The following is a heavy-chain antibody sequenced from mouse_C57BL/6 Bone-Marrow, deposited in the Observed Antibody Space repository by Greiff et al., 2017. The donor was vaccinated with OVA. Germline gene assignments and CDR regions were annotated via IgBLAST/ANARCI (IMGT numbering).Heavy chain of an antibody. V-gene: IGHV1-50*01. CDR1: GYTFTSYW. CDR2: IDPSDSYP. CDR3: ASAGFAY. Sequence: QVQLQQPGAELVKPGASVKLSCKASGYTFTSYWMQWVKQRPGQGLEWIGEIDPSDSYPNYNQKFKGKATLTVDTSSSTAYMQLNSLTSEDSAVYVCASAGFAYWGQGTLVTVSA. J-gene: IGHJ3*01.